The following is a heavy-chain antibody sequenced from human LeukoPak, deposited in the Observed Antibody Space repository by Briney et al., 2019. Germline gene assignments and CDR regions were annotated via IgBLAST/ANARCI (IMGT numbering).Heavy chain of an antibody. D-gene: IGHD6-6*01. CDR3: ARAISSSAGLDY. J-gene: IGHJ4*02. CDR1: GFTFSSYA. CDR2: ISSSSSYI. V-gene: IGHV3-21*01. Sequence: PGGSLRLSCAASGFTFSSYAMHWVRQAPGKGLEWVSSISSSSSYIYYADSVKGRFTISRDNAKNSLYLQMNSLRAEDTAVYYCARAISSSAGLDYWGQGTLVTVSS.